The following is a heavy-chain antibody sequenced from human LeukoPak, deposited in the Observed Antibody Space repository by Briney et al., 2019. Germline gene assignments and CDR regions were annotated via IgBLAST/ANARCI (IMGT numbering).Heavy chain of an antibody. CDR3: ARGYSYGLAPFDY. Sequence: PGRSLRLSCAASGFTFSSYAMHWVRQAPGKGLEWVAVISYDGSNKYYADSVKGRFTISRDNSKNTLYLQMNSLRAEDTAVYYCARGYSYGLAPFDYWGQGTLVSVSS. J-gene: IGHJ4*02. CDR1: GFTFSSYA. V-gene: IGHV3-30*04. CDR2: ISYDGSNK. D-gene: IGHD5-18*01.